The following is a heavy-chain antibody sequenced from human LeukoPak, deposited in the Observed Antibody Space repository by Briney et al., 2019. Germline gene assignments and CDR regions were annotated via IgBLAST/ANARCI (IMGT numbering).Heavy chain of an antibody. D-gene: IGHD3-22*01. CDR1: GGTFSSYA. V-gene: IGHV3-23*01. CDR3: AKTWATMIVVD. Sequence: VASVKVSCKASGGTFSSYAMSWVRQAPGKGLEWVSAISGSGGSTYYADSVKGRFTISRDNSKNTLYLQMNSLRAEDTAVYYCAKTWATMIVVDWGQGTLVTVSS. CDR2: ISGSGGST. J-gene: IGHJ4*02.